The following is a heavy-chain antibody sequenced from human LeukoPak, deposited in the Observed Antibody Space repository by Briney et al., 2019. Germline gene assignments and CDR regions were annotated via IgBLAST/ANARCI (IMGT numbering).Heavy chain of an antibody. CDR3: ARGGPPPYYDFWSGYYTLRTFDP. V-gene: IGHV1-8*01. Sequence: ASVKVSCKASGYTFTSYDINWVRQATGQGLEWMGWMNPNSGNTGYAQKFQGRVTMTRNTSISTAYMELSSLRSEDTAVYYCARGGPPPYYDFWSGYYTLRTFDPWGQGTLVTVSS. CDR2: MNPNSGNT. J-gene: IGHJ5*02. CDR1: GYTFTSYD. D-gene: IGHD3-3*01.